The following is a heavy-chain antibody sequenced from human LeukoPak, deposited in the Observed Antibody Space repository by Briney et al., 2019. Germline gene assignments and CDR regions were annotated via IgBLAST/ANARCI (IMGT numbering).Heavy chain of an antibody. CDR3: ARRWAYDYFDY. Sequence: SETLSLTCAVSGGSISSYYWSWIRQPPGKGLEWIGYIYYIGSTNYNPSLKSRVTILVDTSKNQFSLKLSSVSAADTAVYYCARRWAYDYFDYWGQGTLVTVSS. D-gene: IGHD1-26*01. CDR2: IYYIGST. J-gene: IGHJ4*02. CDR1: GGSISSYY. V-gene: IGHV4-59*08.